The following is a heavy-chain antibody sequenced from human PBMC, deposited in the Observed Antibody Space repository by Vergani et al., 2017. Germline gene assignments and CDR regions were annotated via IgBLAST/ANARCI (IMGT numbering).Heavy chain of an antibody. V-gene: IGHV1-2*02. CDR2: INPNSGGT. J-gene: IGHJ4*02. CDR1: GYTFTGYY. CDR3: ARDRWGIAAGLDVDYFDY. Sequence: QVQLVQSGAEVKKPGASVKVSCKASGYTFTGYYMHWVRQAPGQGLEWMGWINPNSGGTNYAQKFQGRVTRTRDTSISTAYMELSRLRSDDTAVYYCARDRWGIAAGLDVDYFDYWGQGTLVTVSS. D-gene: IGHD6-25*01.